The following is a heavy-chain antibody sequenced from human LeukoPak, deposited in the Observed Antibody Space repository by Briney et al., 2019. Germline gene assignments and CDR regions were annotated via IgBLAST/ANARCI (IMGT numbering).Heavy chain of an antibody. CDR3: ATTIAAAGFDY. CDR2: FDPEDGET. V-gene: IGHV1-24*01. CDR1: GITFSSYA. D-gene: IGHD6-13*01. J-gene: IGHJ4*02. Sequence: ASVKVSCKTSGITFSSYAMSWVRQAPGQGLEWMGGFDPEDGETIYAQKFQGRVTMTEDTSTDTAYMELSSLRSEDTAVYYCATTIAAAGFDYWGQGTLVTVSS.